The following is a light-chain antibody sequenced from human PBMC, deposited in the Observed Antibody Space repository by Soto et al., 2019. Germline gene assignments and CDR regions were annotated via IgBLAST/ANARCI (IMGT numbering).Light chain of an antibody. V-gene: IGKV3-20*01. J-gene: IGKJ1*01. Sequence: EIVLTQSPGTLSLSPGERATLSCRASQSVSSSYLAWYQQKPGQAPRLLIYGGSSRATGIPHRFSGSGSGTDFTLTISRLEPEDFAVYYCQQYGSSPPWTFGQGTKVEIK. CDR3: QQYGSSPPWT. CDR1: QSVSSSY. CDR2: GGS.